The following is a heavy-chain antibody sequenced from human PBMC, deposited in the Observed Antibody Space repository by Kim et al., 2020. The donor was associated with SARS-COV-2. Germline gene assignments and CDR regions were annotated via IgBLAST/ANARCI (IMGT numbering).Heavy chain of an antibody. D-gene: IGHD5-18*01. CDR2: ISGDGGST. J-gene: IGHJ4*02. CDR1: GFTFDDYA. V-gene: IGHV3-43*02. Sequence: GGSLRLSCAASGFTFDDYAMHWVRQAPGKGLEWVSLISGDGGSTYYADSVKGRFTISRDNSKNSLYLQMNSLRTEDTALYYCAKDMGGYSYGWVLFDYWGQGTLVTVSS. CDR3: AKDMGGYSYGWVLFDY.